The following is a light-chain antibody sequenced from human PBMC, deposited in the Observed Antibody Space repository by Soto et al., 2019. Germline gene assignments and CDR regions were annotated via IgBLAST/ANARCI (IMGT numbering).Light chain of an antibody. CDR3: CSRL. V-gene: IGLV2-23*01. J-gene: IGLJ2*01. Sequence: QSALTQPAAVSGSPGQSITISCTGTSSDVGTYNLVSWYQQYPGKAPKLMIYATSKRPSGVSNRFSGSQSGDTASLTISGLQAADEAYYYCCSRLFGGGTKLTVL. CDR2: ATS. CDR1: SSDVGTYNL.